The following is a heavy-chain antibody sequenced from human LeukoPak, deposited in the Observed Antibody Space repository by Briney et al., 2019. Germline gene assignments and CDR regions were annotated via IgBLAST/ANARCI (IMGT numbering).Heavy chain of an antibody. V-gene: IGHV3-7*01. CDR3: ARKGLPDY. J-gene: IGHJ4*02. CDR1: GFTFSDYW. CDR2: IKQDGSVK. Sequence: PGGSLRLSCVASGFTFSDYWTSWVRQAPGKGLEWVANIKQDGSVKYFVDSVKGRFTVSRDNARNSLYLQMNSLGAEDTAVYYCARKGLPDYWGQGTLVTVSS.